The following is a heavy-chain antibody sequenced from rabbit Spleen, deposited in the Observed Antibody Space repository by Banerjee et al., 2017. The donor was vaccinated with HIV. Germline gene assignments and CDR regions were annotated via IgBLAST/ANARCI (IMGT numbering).Heavy chain of an antibody. D-gene: IGHD8-1*01. Sequence: QEQLVESGGGLVKPGASLTLTSTASGFSFSSSYDMCWVRQAPGKGLEWIGCIYTGNGKTYYASWAKGRFTISKSSSTTATLQMTSLTAADTATYFCTRDAGTGDYIDVYFSLWGPGTLVTVS. CDR1: GFSFSSSYD. V-gene: IGHV1S45*01. J-gene: IGHJ4*01. CDR2: IYTGNGKT. CDR3: TRDAGTGDYIDVYFSL.